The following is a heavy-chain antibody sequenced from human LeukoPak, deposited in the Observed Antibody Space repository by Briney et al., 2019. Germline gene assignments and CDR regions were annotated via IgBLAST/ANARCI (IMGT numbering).Heavy chain of an antibody. V-gene: IGHV3-74*03. CDR1: GFTFSKYY. D-gene: IGHD6-13*01. J-gene: IGHJ4*02. CDR3: TRVLAGDEYSSSGY. CDR2: INSDGTST. Sequence: PGGSLRLSCAASGFTFSKYYMHWVRQAPGKGLVWVSRINSDGTSTTYADSVRGRFTVSRDNAKNTLYLQMNSLKVEDTAMYYCTRVLAGDEYSSSGYWGQGTLVTVSS.